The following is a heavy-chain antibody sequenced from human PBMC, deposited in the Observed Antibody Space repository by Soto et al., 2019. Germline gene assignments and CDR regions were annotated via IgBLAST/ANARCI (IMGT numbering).Heavy chain of an antibody. CDR1: GFSFSTYS. CDR3: ARAVLWMDS. CDR2: ISSSGGTK. V-gene: IGHV3-48*04. Sequence: EVQLVESGGALVQPGGSLRLSCAASGFSFSTYSMHWVRQSPGKGLEWVSYISSSGGTKYYADSAQGRFIISRDNARNSLFLQMNSLRAENTAVYFCARAVLWMDSWGQGTLVTVP. D-gene: IGHD2-21*01. J-gene: IGHJ5*01.